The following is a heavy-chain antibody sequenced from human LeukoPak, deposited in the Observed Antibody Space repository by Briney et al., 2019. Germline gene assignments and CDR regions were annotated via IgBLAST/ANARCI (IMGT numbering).Heavy chain of an antibody. Sequence: SSETLSLTCSVSGYSIRSGYYWGWIRQPPGEGLEWIGSIYQSGNTYYNESLKSRVTISVDTSKNQFSLKLTSVTAADTAVYYCARAEYNSGWYDAFDIWGQGTMVTVSS. CDR1: GYSIRSGYY. J-gene: IGHJ3*02. V-gene: IGHV4-38-2*02. CDR3: ARAEYNSGWYDAFDI. D-gene: IGHD6-19*01. CDR2: IYQSGNT.